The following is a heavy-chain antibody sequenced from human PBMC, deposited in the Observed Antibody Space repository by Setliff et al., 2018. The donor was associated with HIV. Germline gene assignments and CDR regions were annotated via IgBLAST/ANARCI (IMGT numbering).Heavy chain of an antibody. J-gene: IGHJ3*02. V-gene: IGHV4-59*08. CDR1: GASIRGHY. D-gene: IGHD3-22*01. Sequence: PSETLSLTCSVSGASIRGHYWSWIRQSPGKGLEWIGNIYYSGNTNYNPSFKSRVTMSVDTSKNQFSLRVNSVTAADTAVYYCARSLVPSGYYYGRHAFDIWGKGTKVT. CDR3: ARSLVPSGYYYGRHAFDI. CDR2: IYYSGNT.